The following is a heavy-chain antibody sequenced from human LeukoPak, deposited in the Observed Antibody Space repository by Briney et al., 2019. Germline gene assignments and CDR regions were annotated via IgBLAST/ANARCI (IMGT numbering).Heavy chain of an antibody. Sequence: SETLSLTCTVSGGSISSHYWSWIRQPPGKGLEWIGYIYYSGSTNYNPSLKSRVTISVDTSKNQFSLKLSSVTAADTAVYYCARGVKGTKFDYWGQGTLVTVSS. CDR2: IYYSGST. J-gene: IGHJ4*02. V-gene: IGHV4-59*11. D-gene: IGHD3-10*01. CDR1: GGSISSHY. CDR3: ARGVKGTKFDY.